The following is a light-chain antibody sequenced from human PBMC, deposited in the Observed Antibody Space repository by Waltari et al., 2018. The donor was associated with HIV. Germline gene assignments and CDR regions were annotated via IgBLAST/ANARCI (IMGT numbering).Light chain of an antibody. CDR3: CSYAGSYTLV. J-gene: IGLJ3*02. Sequence: QSALTQPRSVAGSPGQSVTISCTGTTSDVGGYNYVSCYHQHPGKAPTLMIYYVSKRPSGVPDRFSGSKSGNTASLTISGLQAEDEADYYCCSYAGSYTLVFGGGTKLTVL. V-gene: IGLV2-11*01. CDR1: TSDVGGYNY. CDR2: YVS.